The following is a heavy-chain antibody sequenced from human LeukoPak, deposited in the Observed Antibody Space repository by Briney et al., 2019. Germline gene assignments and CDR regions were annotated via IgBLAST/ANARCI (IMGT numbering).Heavy chain of an antibody. CDR1: GFTFSSYA. Sequence: PSGGSLRLSCAASGFTFSSYAMHWVRQAPGKGLEWVAVISYDGSNKYYADSVKGRFTISGDNSKNTLYLQMNSLRAEDTAVYYCARLGTGYSDYWGQGTLVTVSS. D-gene: IGHD3-9*01. CDR2: ISYDGSNK. CDR3: ARLGTGYSDY. J-gene: IGHJ4*02. V-gene: IGHV3-30-3*01.